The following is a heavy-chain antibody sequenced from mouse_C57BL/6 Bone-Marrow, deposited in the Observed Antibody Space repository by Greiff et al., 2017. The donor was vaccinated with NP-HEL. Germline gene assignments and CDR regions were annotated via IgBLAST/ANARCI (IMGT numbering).Heavy chain of an antibody. Sequence: EVKLVESGGGLVKPGGSLKLSCAASGFTFSSYAMSWVRQTPEKRLEWVATISDGGSYTYYPDNVKGRFTIARDNAKNNLYLQMSHLKSEDTAMYYCARDLVYYGSSRFAYWGQGTLVTVSA. CDR3: ARDLVYYGSSRFAY. CDR2: ISDGGSYT. D-gene: IGHD1-1*01. CDR1: GFTFSSYA. J-gene: IGHJ3*01. V-gene: IGHV5-4*01.